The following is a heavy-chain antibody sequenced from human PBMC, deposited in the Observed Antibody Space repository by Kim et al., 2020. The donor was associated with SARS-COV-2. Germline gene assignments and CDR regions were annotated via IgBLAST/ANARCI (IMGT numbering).Heavy chain of an antibody. Sequence: GGSLRLSCAASGFTFSSHEMNWVRQAPGKGLEWVSYICSAARTIHYADSVKGRFTISRDNAKNSLYLQMNSLRAEDTAIYYCARGAVAGMAYYYYGMDVWGQGTTVPVSS. CDR3: ARGAVAGMAYYYYGMDV. J-gene: IGHJ6*02. CDR1: GFTFSSHE. CDR2: ICSAARTI. V-gene: IGHV3-48*03. D-gene: IGHD6-19*01.